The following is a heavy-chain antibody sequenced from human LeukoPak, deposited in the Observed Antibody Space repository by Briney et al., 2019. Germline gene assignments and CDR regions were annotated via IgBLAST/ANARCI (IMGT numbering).Heavy chain of an antibody. V-gene: IGHV1-46*01. J-gene: IGHJ5*02. D-gene: IGHD2-2*01. Sequence: ASVKVSCTASGYTFTSYYLYWVRQAPGQGLEWMGIINPSGGSTNYAQKFQGRVTMTRDTSTSTVYMELSSLRSEDTAVYYCARVVTPRYCSTTSCYWKGWFDPWGQGTLVTVSS. CDR2: INPSGGST. CDR3: ARVVTPRYCSTTSCYWKGWFDP. CDR1: GYTFTSYY.